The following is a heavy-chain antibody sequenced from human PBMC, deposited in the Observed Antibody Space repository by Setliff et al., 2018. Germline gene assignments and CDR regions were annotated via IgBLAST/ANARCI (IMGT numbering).Heavy chain of an antibody. CDR3: ARDSYSSSWYGASYYFDY. D-gene: IGHD6-13*01. J-gene: IGHJ4*02. V-gene: IGHV1-2*06. CDR2: INPNSGGT. CDR1: GYIFTGYY. Sequence: ASVKVSCKASGYIFTGYYMHWVRQAPGQGLEWMGRINPNSGGTNYAQKFQGRVTMTRDTSVSTAYMELSRLRSDDTAVYYCARDSYSSSWYGASYYFDYWGQGTLVTVSS.